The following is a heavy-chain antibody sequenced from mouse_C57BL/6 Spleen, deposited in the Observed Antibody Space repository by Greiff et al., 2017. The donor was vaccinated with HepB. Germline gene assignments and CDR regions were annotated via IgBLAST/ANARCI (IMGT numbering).Heavy chain of an antibody. V-gene: IGHV1-15*01. J-gene: IGHJ3*01. CDR3: TREEITTVVGPFAY. CDR2: IDPETGGT. Sequence: VKLQQSGAELVRPGASVTLSCKASGYTFTGYEMHWVKQTPVHGLEWIGAIDPETGGTAYNQKFKGKAILTADKSSSTAYMELRSLTSEDSAVYYCTREEITTVVGPFAYWGQGTLVTVSA. CDR1: GYTFTGYE. D-gene: IGHD1-1*01.